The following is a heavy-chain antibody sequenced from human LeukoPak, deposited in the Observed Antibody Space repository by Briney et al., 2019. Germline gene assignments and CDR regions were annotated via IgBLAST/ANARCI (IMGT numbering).Heavy chain of an antibody. V-gene: IGHV1-69*17. CDR2: IIPICGIA. Sequence: SVKVFCKACVGTFSSYAISGVRQARGQGLEGMGGIIPICGIANYAPKFQGRVTITADKSTSTAYMELSSLRSEDTAVYYCASLGLAYYDSSGYLNWFDPWGQGTLVTVSS. J-gene: IGHJ5*02. CDR1: VGTFSSYA. D-gene: IGHD3-22*01. CDR3: ASLGLAYYDSSGYLNWFDP.